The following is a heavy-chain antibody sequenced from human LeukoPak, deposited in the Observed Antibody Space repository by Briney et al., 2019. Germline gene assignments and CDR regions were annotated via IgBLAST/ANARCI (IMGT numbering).Heavy chain of an antibody. J-gene: IGHJ4*02. CDR2: ISGSGGST. V-gene: IGHV3-23*01. D-gene: IGHD4-17*01. CDR1: RFTFSSYA. Sequence: GSLRLSCVVSRFTFSSYAMSWVRQAPGKGLEWVSGISGSGGSTYYADSVKGRFTISRDNSKNTLYLQMNSLRAEDTAVYYCAKDTTYGEPAVQFDYWGQGTLVTVSS. CDR3: AKDTTYGEPAVQFDY.